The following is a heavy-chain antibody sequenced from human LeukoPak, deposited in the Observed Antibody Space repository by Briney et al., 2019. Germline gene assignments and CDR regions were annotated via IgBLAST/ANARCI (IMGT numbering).Heavy chain of an antibody. CDR1: GGSIGTYY. CDR2: IYVTGT. CDR3: ARHIGGGIEDMDV. J-gene: IGHJ6*03. D-gene: IGHD3-16*02. Sequence: RASETLSLTCTVSGGSIGTYYWSWIRQSPGKGLEWIGHIYVTGTRYNPYLQSRVTISVDRSRNQFFLKMSSVTAADTAVYYCARHIGGGIEDMDVWGKGTKVIVSS. V-gene: IGHV4-59*08.